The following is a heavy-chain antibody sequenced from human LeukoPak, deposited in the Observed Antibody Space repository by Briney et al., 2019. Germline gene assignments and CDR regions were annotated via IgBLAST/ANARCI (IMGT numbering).Heavy chain of an antibody. Sequence: GRSLRPSCGASGFTLSSKGMTCVRQAPGSGLGWVARINPDGSVKYYVDSVKGRFTMSRDNARNSLSLQMNSLGVEDTAVYFCARWGQTSGYYYVDNWGQGTLVTVSS. V-gene: IGHV3-7*01. J-gene: IGHJ4*02. CDR3: ARWGQTSGYYYVDN. CDR1: GFTLSSKG. CDR2: INPDGSVK. D-gene: IGHD5-12*01.